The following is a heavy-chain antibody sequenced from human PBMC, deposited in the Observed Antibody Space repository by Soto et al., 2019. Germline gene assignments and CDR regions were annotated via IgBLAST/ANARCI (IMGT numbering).Heavy chain of an antibody. Sequence: GASVKVSCKASGYTFTSYGISWVRQAPGQGLEWMGWISAYNGNTNYAQKLQGRVTMTTDTSTSTAYMELRSLRSDDTAVYYCARYGGYDPEMPWNHFDYWGQGTLVTVS. J-gene: IGHJ4*02. D-gene: IGHD5-12*01. V-gene: IGHV1-18*01. CDR3: ARYGGYDPEMPWNHFDY. CDR2: ISAYNGNT. CDR1: GYTFTSYG.